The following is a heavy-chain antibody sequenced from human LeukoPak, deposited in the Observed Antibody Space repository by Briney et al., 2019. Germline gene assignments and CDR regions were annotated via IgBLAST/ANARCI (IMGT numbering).Heavy chain of an antibody. Sequence: GGSLRLSCAASGFTVSTNYMTWVRQAPGKGLEWVSVIYKAGDPYNADSVKGRFSISRDNRKNMLYLQMNSLRAEDTAVYYCARGLIYYDSRGHYLAERPYFDYWGQGTLVTVSS. J-gene: IGHJ4*02. CDR1: GFTVSTNY. V-gene: IGHV3-53*01. CDR2: IYKAGDP. D-gene: IGHD3-22*01. CDR3: ARGLIYYDSRGHYLAERPYFDY.